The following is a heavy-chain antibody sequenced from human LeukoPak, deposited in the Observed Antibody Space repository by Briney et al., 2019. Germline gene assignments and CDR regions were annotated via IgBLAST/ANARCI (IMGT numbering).Heavy chain of an antibody. J-gene: IGHJ4*02. D-gene: IGHD6-6*01. CDR1: GFTFSSYG. CDR2: IRYDGSNK. CDR3: AKGYSSSTNVDY. Sequence: PGGSLRLSCAASGFTFSSYGMHWVRQAPGKGLEWVAFIRYDGSNKYYADSVKGRFTISRDNSKNTLYLQMNSLRGEDTAVYYCAKGYSSSTNVDYWGQRTLVTVSS. V-gene: IGHV3-30*02.